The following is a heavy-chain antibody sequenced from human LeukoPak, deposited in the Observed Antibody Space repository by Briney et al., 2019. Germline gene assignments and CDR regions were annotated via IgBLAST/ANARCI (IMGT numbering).Heavy chain of an antibody. Sequence: SVKVSCKASGYTFTGYYMHWVRQAPGQGLEWMGGIIPIFGTANYAQKFQGRVTITTDESTSTAYMELSSLRSEDTAVYYRARGVEMATITGGGFDYWGQGTLVTVSS. D-gene: IGHD5-24*01. V-gene: IGHV1-69*05. J-gene: IGHJ4*02. CDR2: IIPIFGTA. CDR1: GYTFTGYY. CDR3: ARGVEMATITGGGFDY.